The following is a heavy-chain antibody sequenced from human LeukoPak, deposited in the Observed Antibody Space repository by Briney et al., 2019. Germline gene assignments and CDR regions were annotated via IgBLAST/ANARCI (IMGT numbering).Heavy chain of an antibody. Sequence: GGSLRLSCAASGFTFSSYWMHWVRQAPGKGLVWVSRINSDGSSTSYADSVKGRFTISRDNAKNSLYLQMNSLRAEDTAVYYCARGNGGYGPFDYWGQGTLVTVSS. J-gene: IGHJ4*02. CDR1: GFTFSSYW. D-gene: IGHD5-12*01. CDR3: ARGNGGYGPFDY. CDR2: INSDGSST. V-gene: IGHV3-74*01.